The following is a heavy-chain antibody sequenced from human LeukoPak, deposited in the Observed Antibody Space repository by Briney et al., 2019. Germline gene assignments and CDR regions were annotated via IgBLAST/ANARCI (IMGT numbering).Heavy chain of an antibody. J-gene: IGHJ5*02. D-gene: IGHD3-10*01. CDR3: ARVLITMVRGVIVGWFDP. V-gene: IGHV1-18*01. CDR1: GYSFTNFG. Sequence: ASVKVSCKTSGYSFTNFGITWVRQAPGQGLEWMGWISGYNSKTFYAHEFQGRVTMTTDTLTSTVYMELRSLRSDDTAVYYCARVLITMVRGVIVGWFDPWGQGTLVTVSS. CDR2: ISGYNSKT.